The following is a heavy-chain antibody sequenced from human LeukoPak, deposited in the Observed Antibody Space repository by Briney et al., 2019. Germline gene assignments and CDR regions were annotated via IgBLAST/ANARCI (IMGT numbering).Heavy chain of an antibody. J-gene: IGHJ6*02. D-gene: IGHD1-26*01. CDR2: INWNGGGT. V-gene: IGHV3-9*01. CDR3: AKHLRATNTYIFFGLDV. CDR1: GFTFKDYG. Sequence: SLRLSCAATGFTFKDYGMHWVRQPPGKGLERVSGINWNGGGTDYADSVKGRFTISRDNAKNSLYLQMTSLRPEDTALYYCAKHLRATNTYIFFGLDVWGQGTTVTVS.